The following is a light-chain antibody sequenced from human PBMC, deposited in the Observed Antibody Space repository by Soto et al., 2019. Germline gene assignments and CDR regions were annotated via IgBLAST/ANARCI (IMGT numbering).Light chain of an antibody. J-gene: IGKJ1*01. Sequence: DIQMTQSPSSLSASVGDRVTITCRASQNINSYLNWYQQRPGKAPKLLIHDASSLQSGVPSRLSGSGSGTDFALTINSLQPEDFATIYCQQTYSTPWTFGQGTKVEIK. CDR2: DAS. CDR3: QQTYSTPWT. V-gene: IGKV1-39*01. CDR1: QNINSY.